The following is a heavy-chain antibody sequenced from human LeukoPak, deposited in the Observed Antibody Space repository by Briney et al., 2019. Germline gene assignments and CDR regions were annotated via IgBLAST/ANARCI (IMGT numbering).Heavy chain of an antibody. Sequence: SVKVSCKTTGGRFKSYGFSWVRQAPGQGLEWMGGIIPVFDRPTYAQKFEGRVTITADKSTNTTYMEISSLTSDDTAVYYCARDAQWELRAFDVWGQGTVVIVSS. D-gene: IGHD1-26*01. CDR2: IIPVFDRP. J-gene: IGHJ3*01. CDR3: ARDAQWELRAFDV. CDR1: GGRFKSYG. V-gene: IGHV1-69*06.